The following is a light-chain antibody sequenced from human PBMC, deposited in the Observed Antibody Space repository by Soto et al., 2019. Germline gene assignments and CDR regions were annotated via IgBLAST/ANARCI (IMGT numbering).Light chain of an antibody. CDR1: SSDGGGYNY. J-gene: IGLJ3*02. CDR3: SSYTSSSRV. Sequence: QSALTQPASVSGSPGQSITIYCTGTSSDGGGYNYVSWYQQHPGKAPKLMIYEVSNRPSGVSNRFSGSKSGNTASLTISGLQAADEADYYCSSYTSSSRVFGGGTKLTVL. V-gene: IGLV2-14*01. CDR2: EVS.